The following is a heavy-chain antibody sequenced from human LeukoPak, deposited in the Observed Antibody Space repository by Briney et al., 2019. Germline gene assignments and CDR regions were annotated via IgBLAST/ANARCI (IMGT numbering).Heavy chain of an antibody. CDR2: IYSGGST. CDR3: ARETLPTYSGGYSMDV. D-gene: IGHD3-10*01. CDR1: GFTVSSNY. V-gene: IGHV3-53*01. J-gene: IGHJ6*02. Sequence: GGSLRLSCAASGFTVSSNYMSWVRQAPGKGLEWVSVIYSGGSTYYADSVKGRFTISRDNSKNTLYLQMNSLRAEDTAVYYCARETLPTYSGGYSMDVWGQGTTVTVSS.